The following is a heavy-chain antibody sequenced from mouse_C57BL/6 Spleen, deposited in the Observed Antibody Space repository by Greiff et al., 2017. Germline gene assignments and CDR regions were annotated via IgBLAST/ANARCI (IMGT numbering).Heavy chain of an antibody. Sequence: VQLQQSGPELVKPGASVKISCKASGYTFTDYYIHWVKQRPGQGLEWIGWIYPGRGGTYYNEKFKGKATVTVDKSSSTAYMLLSSLTSEDSAVSVCASFIDYYGSSWYFDVWGTGTTVTVSS. V-gene: IGHV1-75*01. CDR1: GYTFTDYY. J-gene: IGHJ1*03. D-gene: IGHD1-1*01. CDR3: ASFIDYYGSSWYFDV. CDR2: IYPGRGGT.